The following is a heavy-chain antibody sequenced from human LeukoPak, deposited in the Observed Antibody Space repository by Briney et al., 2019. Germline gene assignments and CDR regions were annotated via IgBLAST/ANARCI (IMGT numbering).Heavy chain of an antibody. J-gene: IGHJ4*02. Sequence: ASVKVSCKASGGTFSSYAISWVRQAPGQGLEWMGGIIPIFSTANYAQKFQGRVTITADESTSTAYMELSSLRSEDTAVYYCATQLVPGFDYWGQGTLVTVSS. CDR2: IIPIFSTA. CDR1: GGTFSSYA. V-gene: IGHV1-69*01. CDR3: ATQLVPGFDY. D-gene: IGHD6-13*01.